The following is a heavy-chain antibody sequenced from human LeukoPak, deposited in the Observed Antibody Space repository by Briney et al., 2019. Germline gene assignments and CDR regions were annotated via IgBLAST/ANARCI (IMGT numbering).Heavy chain of an antibody. D-gene: IGHD3-10*01. CDR3: ARAAGFGELWDY. J-gene: IGHJ4*02. V-gene: IGHV4-59*01. Sequence: SETLSLTCTVSGGSISSYYWSWIRQPPGKGLEWIGYIYYSGSTNYNPSLKSRVTISVDTSKNQFSQKLSSVTAADTAVYYCARAAGFGELWDYWGQGTLVTVSS. CDR2: IYYSGST. CDR1: GGSISSYY.